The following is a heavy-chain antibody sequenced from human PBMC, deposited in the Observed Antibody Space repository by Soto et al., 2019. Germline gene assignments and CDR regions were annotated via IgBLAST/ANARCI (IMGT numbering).Heavy chain of an antibody. V-gene: IGHV4-31*03. CDR2: IDNSGST. CDR3: AGAVSDFDVRRYRTSYSAH. D-gene: IGHD3-10*02. Sequence: QVQLDESGPGLVQPSQTLSLSCTVSGISVRSGVYYWTWIRQHPGKALEWIGYIDNSGSTYYNPTLTGRVDISVDTSKNQFSLKLQSLTAADTAFYFCAGAVSDFDVRRYRTSYSAHWGQGILVTVSS. CDR1: GISVRSGVYY. J-gene: IGHJ4*02.